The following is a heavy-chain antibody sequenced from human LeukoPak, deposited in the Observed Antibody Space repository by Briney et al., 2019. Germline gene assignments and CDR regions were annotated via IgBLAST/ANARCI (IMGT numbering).Heavy chain of an antibody. CDR2: INSDGSST. D-gene: IGHD3-3*01. Sequence: PGGSLRLSCAASGFSFSSYSMNWVRQAPGKGLVWVSRINSDGSSTSYADSVKGRFTISRDNAKNTLYLQMNSLRAEDTAVYYCARQKSYDFWSGYSRGNNWFDPWGQGTLVTVSS. CDR1: GFSFSSYS. J-gene: IGHJ5*02. V-gene: IGHV3-74*01. CDR3: ARQKSYDFWSGYSRGNNWFDP.